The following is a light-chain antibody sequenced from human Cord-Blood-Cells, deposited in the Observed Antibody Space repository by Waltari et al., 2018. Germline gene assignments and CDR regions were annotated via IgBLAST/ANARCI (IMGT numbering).Light chain of an antibody. J-gene: IGLJ3*02. CDR1: KLGDKY. CDR2: QNS. V-gene: IGLV3-1*01. Sequence: SYELTQPPSVSVSPGQTASIPCSGDKLGDKYACWYQQKPGQSPVLVIYQNSKRPPGIPYGCSSTNSGHTATLTSGGSQAMDVANYYRQAWDSSTAVYGGGNKLTVL. CDR3: QAWDSSTAV.